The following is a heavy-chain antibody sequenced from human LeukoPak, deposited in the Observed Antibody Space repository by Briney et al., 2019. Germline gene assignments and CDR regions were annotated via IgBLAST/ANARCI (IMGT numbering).Heavy chain of an antibody. CDR2: ISGSGGST. Sequence: GGSLRLSCAASGFTFSSYAISWVRQAPGKGLEWVSAISGSGGSTYYADSVKGRFTISRDNSKNTLYLQMNSLRAEDTAVYYCAKLKRAAVAGAADYWGQGTLVTVSS. D-gene: IGHD6-19*01. J-gene: IGHJ4*02. CDR3: AKLKRAAVAGAADY. CDR1: GFTFSSYA. V-gene: IGHV3-23*01.